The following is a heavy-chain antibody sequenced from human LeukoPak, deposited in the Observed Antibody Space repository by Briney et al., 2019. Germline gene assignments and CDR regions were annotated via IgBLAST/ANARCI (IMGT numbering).Heavy chain of an antibody. CDR1: GGSFSGYY. CDR2: INHSGST. Sequence: TSETLSLTCAVYGGSFSGYYWSWIRQPPAKGLEWIGEINHSGSTNYNPSLKSRVTISVDTSKNQFSLKLSSVTAADTAVYYCARGRTVLRYFDWLHPTRVVDPWGQGTLVTVSS. V-gene: IGHV4-34*01. D-gene: IGHD3-9*01. CDR3: ARGRTVLRYFDWLHPTRVVDP. J-gene: IGHJ5*02.